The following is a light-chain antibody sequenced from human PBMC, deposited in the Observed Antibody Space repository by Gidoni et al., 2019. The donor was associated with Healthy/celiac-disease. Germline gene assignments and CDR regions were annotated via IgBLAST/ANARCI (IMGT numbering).Light chain of an antibody. CDR1: SSNIGAGYD. CDR2: GNS. V-gene: IGLV1-40*01. CDR3: QSYDSSLSGSWV. J-gene: IGLJ3*02. Sequence: QSVLTQPPSASGAPGQRVTISCTGSSSNIGAGYDVHWYQQLPGTAPKLLIDGNSNRPSGVPDRFSGSKSGTSASLAITGLQAEDEADYYCQSYDSSLSGSWVFGGGTKLTVL.